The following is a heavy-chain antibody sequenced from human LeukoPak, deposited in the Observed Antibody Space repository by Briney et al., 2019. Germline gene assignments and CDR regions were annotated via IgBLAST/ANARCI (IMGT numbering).Heavy chain of an antibody. CDR2: IGRGGGST. D-gene: IGHD6-19*01. CDR1: EFIFSTYA. V-gene: IGHV3-23*01. J-gene: IGHJ4*02. Sequence: PGGSLRLSCAASEFIFSTYAMSWVRQAPGKGLEWVSAIGRGGGSTYYADSVKGRFTISRDNSKNTLCLQMNSLRAEDTALYYCTKINRGEVAGHFDYWGQGTLVTVSS. CDR3: TKINRGEVAGHFDY.